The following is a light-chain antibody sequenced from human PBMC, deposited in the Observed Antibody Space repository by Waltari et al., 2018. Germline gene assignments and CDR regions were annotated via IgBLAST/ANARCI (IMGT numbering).Light chain of an antibody. J-gene: IGLJ3*02. V-gene: IGLV2-11*01. CDR3: CSYAGTYRWV. CDR2: DVY. CDR1: SSDVGNYNY. Sequence: QSALTQPRSVSGSPGQSVTISCTGTSSDVGNYNYVSWYQQYPGKAPKLMIADVYKRPAGVPGRFSGSQSGNTASLTISGLQTEDEADYYCCSYAGTYRWVFGGGTKLTVL.